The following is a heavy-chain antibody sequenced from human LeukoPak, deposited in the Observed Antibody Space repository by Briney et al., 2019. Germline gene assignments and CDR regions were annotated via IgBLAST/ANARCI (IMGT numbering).Heavy chain of an antibody. V-gene: IGHV1-69*06. CDR2: IIPIFGTA. CDR1: GGTFSSYA. J-gene: IGHJ4*02. D-gene: IGHD3-10*01. CDR3: ARDGSGSYPTDY. Sequence: ASVKVSCKASGGTFSSYAISWVRQAPGQGLEWMGGIIPIFGTANYAQKFQGRVTITADKSTSTAYMELSSLRSEDTAVYYCARDGSGSYPTDYWGQGTLVTVSS.